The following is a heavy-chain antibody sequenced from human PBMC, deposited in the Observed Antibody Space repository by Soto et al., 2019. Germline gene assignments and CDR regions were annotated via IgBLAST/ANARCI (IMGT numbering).Heavy chain of an antibody. V-gene: IGHV3-9*01. CDR3: VKDNGSGSYSFKWLDP. CDR1: GSTFVGYA. D-gene: IGHD1-26*01. Sequence: GGSLSLSCAASGSTFVGYAMHWVRQAPGKGLEWVSGISWNSGSIGYADSVKGRFTISRDNAKNSQYPQMNRLRAEDTALYYGVKDNGSGSYSFKWLDPWGQGTPVTVSS. CDR2: ISWNSGSI. J-gene: IGHJ5*02.